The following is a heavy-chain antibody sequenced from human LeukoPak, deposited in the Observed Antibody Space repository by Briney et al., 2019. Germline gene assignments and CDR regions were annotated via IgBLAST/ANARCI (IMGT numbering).Heavy chain of an antibody. CDR3: AKKPYNWFDP. CDR1: GFTFSRYG. J-gene: IGHJ5*02. D-gene: IGHD1-14*01. Sequence: GGSLRLSCAASGFTFSRYGMHWARQAPGKGLEWVAVMSYDGSNKYYADSVKGRFTISRDNSKNTLYLQMNSLRAEDTAVYYCAKKPYNWFDPWGQGTLVTVSS. CDR2: MSYDGSNK. V-gene: IGHV3-30*18.